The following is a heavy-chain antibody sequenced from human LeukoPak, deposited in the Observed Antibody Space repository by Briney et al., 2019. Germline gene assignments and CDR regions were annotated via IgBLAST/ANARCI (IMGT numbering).Heavy chain of an antibody. Sequence: SETLSLTCTVSGGSISSNYWSWIRQPPGKGPEWIGYIYYSGSTNYNPSLKSRVTISVDTSKNQFSLKLSSVTAADTAVYYCARDRGGNSDYWGQGTLVTVSS. CDR3: ARDRGGNSDY. J-gene: IGHJ4*02. D-gene: IGHD4-23*01. V-gene: IGHV4-59*01. CDR2: IYYSGST. CDR1: GGSISSNY.